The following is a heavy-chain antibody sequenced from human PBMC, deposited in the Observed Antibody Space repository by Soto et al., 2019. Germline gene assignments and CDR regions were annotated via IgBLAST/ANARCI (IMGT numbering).Heavy chain of an antibody. CDR1: GGSFTGYY. CDR3: ARDKITGLFDY. Sequence: QVQLQQWGAGLLKPSETLSLTCAVYGGSFTGYYWSWIRQPPGTGLEWIGEINHSGSTNYNPSLKSRVIISVDTSKKQFSLKLTSVTAADTAVYFCARDKITGLFDYWGQGTLVTVSS. J-gene: IGHJ4*02. CDR2: INHSGST. D-gene: IGHD2-8*02. V-gene: IGHV4-34*01.